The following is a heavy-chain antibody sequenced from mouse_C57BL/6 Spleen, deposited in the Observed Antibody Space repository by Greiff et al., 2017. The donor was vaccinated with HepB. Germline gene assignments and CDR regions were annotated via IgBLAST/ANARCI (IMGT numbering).Heavy chain of an antibody. CDR1: GYAFTNYL. CDR2: INPGSGGT. V-gene: IGHV1-54*01. D-gene: IGHD1-1*01. J-gene: IGHJ4*01. Sequence: QVQLKESGAELVRPGTSVKVSCKASGYAFTNYLIEWVKQRPGQGLEWIGVINPGSGGTNYNEKFKGKATLTADKSSSTAYMQLSSLTSEDSAVYFCASSITAYAMDYWGQGTSVTVSS. CDR3: ASSITAYAMDY.